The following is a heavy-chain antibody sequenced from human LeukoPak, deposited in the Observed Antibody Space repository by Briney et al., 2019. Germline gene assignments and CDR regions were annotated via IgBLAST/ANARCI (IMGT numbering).Heavy chain of an antibody. Sequence: GGSLRLSCAASGFTFSSYEMNWVRQAPGKGLEWVSYISSSGSTIYYADSVKGRFTISRDNAKNSLYLQMNSLRAEDTAVYYCAGSTVTTSYWGQGTLVTVSS. CDR1: GFTFSSYE. D-gene: IGHD4-17*01. J-gene: IGHJ4*02. V-gene: IGHV3-48*03. CDR3: AGSTVTTSY. CDR2: ISSSGSTI.